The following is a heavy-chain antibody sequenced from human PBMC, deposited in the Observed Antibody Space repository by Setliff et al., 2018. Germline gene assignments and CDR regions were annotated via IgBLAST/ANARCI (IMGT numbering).Heavy chain of an antibody. D-gene: IGHD1-1*01. V-gene: IGHV4-59*08. CDR3: ARGGGRIRQLGATGVHTFDI. Sequence: SETLSLTCTVSGGSISNYYWSWIRQPPGKGLEWIGYIYYSGTTNSIPSLKSRVTISVDTSKNQFSLKLNSVTAADTAIYYCARGGGRIRQLGATGVHTFDIWGQGTMVTVSS. J-gene: IGHJ3*02. CDR2: IYYSGTT. CDR1: GGSISNYY.